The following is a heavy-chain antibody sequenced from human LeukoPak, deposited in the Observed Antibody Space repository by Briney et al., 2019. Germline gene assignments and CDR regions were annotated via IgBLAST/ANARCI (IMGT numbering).Heavy chain of an antibody. V-gene: IGHV4-59*01. CDR3: ARDHWLFSSKTWYYYGMDV. D-gene: IGHD3-9*01. J-gene: IGHJ6*02. CDR2: IDPSGSA. Sequence: SETLSLTCVVSGGSISPYYWSWIRQSPGKGLEWVWYIDPSGSASYNPSLKSRVTIFVDTSKNLFSLILTSVSASDTAIYYCARDHWLFSSKTWYYYGMDVSGQGTTVTVSS. CDR1: GGSISPYY.